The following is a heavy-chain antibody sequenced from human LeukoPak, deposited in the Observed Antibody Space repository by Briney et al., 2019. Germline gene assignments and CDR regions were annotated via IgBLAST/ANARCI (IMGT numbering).Heavy chain of an antibody. CDR3: AKEGSYDFWSGYYNNWFDP. J-gene: IGHJ5*02. CDR1: GFTFSSYA. CDR2: ISGSGGST. Sequence: GGSLRLSCAASGFTFSSYAMSWVRQAPGKGLEWVSAISGSGGSTYYADSVKGRFTISRDNSKNTLYLQMNSLRAEDTAIYYCAKEGSYDFWSGYYNNWFDPWGQGTLVTVSS. D-gene: IGHD3-3*01. V-gene: IGHV3-23*01.